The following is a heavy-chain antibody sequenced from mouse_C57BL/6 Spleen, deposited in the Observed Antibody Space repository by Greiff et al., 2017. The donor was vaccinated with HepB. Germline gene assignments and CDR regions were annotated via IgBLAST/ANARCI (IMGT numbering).Heavy chain of an antibody. CDR2: INPNYGTT. J-gene: IGHJ1*03. CDR1: GYSFTDYN. V-gene: IGHV1-39*01. CDR3: ARSNYYGSSFYWYFDV. D-gene: IGHD1-1*01. Sequence: EVKVVESGPELVKPGASVKISCKASGYSFTDYNMNWVKQSNGKSLEWIGVINPNYGTTSYNQKFKGKATLTVDQSSSTAYMQLNSLTSEDSAVYYCARSNYYGSSFYWYFDVWGTGTTVTVSS.